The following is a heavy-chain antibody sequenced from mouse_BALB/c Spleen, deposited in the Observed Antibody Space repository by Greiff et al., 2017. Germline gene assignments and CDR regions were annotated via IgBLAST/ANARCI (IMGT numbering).Heavy chain of an antibody. CDR3: ARSGKEGVYYAMDY. CDR2: IYPGGGYT. Sequence: QVQLKQSGAELVRPGTSVKISCKASGYTFTNYWLGWVKQRPGHGLEWIGDIYPGGGYTNYNEKFKGKATLTVDKSSSTAYMQLSSLTSEDSAVYYCARSGKEGVYYAMDYWGQGTSVTVSS. CDR1: GYTFTNYW. V-gene: IGHV1-63*01. D-gene: IGHD2-1*01. J-gene: IGHJ4*01.